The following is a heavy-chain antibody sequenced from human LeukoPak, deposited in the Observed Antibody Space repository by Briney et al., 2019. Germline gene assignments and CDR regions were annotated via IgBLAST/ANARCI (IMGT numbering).Heavy chain of an antibody. D-gene: IGHD5-12*01. CDR2: ISSSGSTI. CDR3: ARDRSPIVATTDAFDI. Sequence: PGGSLRLSCAASGFPFSSYEMHWVRQAPGKGLEWVSYISSSGSTIYYADSVKGRFTISRDNAKNSLYLQMNSLRAEDTAVYYCARDRSPIVATTDAFDIWGQGTMVTVSS. CDR1: GFPFSSYE. J-gene: IGHJ3*02. V-gene: IGHV3-48*03.